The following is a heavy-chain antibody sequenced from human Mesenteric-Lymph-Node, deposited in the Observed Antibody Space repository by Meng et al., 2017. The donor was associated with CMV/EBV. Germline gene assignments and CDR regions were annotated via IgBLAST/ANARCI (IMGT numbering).Heavy chain of an antibody. J-gene: IGHJ4*02. V-gene: IGHV3-21*01. D-gene: IGHD3-10*01. CDR3: AKVGFYGSGSYDY. CDR1: GFTFSDYP. CDR2: ISRRSDYI. Sequence: ASGFTFSDYPMHWVRLAPGKGLEWVSSISRRSDYIYYADSLKGRFTISRDNANNSLYLQMNSLRAEDTAVYYCAKVGFYGSGSYDYWGQGSLVTVSS.